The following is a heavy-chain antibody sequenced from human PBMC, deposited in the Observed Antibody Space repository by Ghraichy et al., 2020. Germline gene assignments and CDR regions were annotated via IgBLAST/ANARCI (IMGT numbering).Heavy chain of an antibody. D-gene: IGHD5-18*01. V-gene: IGHV4-39*01. CDR1: GGSISSSSYY. CDR2: IYYSGST. CDR3: ASLYVDTAMDRFDY. J-gene: IGHJ4*01. Sequence: SETLSLTCTVSGGSISSSSYYWGWIRQPPGKGLEWIGSIYYSGSTYYNPSLKSRVTISVDTSKNQFSLKLSSVTAADTAVYYCASLYVDTAMDRFDYWGQEPWSPSPQ.